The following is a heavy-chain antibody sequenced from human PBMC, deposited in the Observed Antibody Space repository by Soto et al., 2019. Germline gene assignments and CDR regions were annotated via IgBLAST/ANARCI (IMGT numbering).Heavy chain of an antibody. V-gene: IGHV3-9*01. CDR1: GFTFDDYA. J-gene: IGHJ4*02. CDR3: AKDRRSGWVFDY. Sequence: DVQLVESGGGLVQPGRSLRLSCAASGFTFDDYAMHWVRQAPGKGLEWVSGISWNSGSIGYADSVKGRFTISRDNAKNSLYLQMNSLRAEDTALYYCAKDRRSGWVFDYWGQGTLVTVSS. D-gene: IGHD6-19*01. CDR2: ISWNSGSI.